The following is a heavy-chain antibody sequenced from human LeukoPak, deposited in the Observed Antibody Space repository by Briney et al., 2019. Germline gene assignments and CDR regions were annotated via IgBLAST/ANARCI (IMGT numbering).Heavy chain of an antibody. V-gene: IGHV4-34*01. CDR1: GGSFSGYY. Sequence: SETLSLTCAVYGGSFSGYYWSWIRQPPGKGLEWIGEINHSGSTNYNPSLTSRVTISVDTSKNQFSLTLSSVTAADTAVYYCARRWITMVRGVDFDYWGQGTLVTVSS. CDR3: ARRWITMVRGVDFDY. D-gene: IGHD3-10*01. CDR2: INHSGST. J-gene: IGHJ4*02.